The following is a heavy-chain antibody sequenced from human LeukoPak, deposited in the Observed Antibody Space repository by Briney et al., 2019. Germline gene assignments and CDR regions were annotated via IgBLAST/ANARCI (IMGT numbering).Heavy chain of an antibody. Sequence: ASVKVSCKASGYTFTSYGISWVRQALGQGLEWMGWISAYNGNTNYAQKLQGRVTMTTDTSTSTAYMELRSLRSDDTAVYYCARGNVLLWFGAHEGTNNDAFDIWGQGTMVTVSS. CDR3: ARGNVLLWFGAHEGTNNDAFDI. V-gene: IGHV1-18*01. J-gene: IGHJ3*02. CDR2: ISAYNGNT. CDR1: GYTFTSYG. D-gene: IGHD3-10*01.